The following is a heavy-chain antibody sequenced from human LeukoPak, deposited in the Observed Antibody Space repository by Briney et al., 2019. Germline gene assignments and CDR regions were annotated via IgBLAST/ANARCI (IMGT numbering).Heavy chain of an antibody. CDR1: GYTFTSYA. Sequence: ASVKVSCKASGYTFTSYAMHWVRQAPGQRLEWMGWINAGNGNTEYSQKFQGRVTITRDTSASTAYMELSSLRSEDTAVYYCARAYSGSYYGYWGQGTLVTVSS. V-gene: IGHV1-3*01. CDR2: INAGNGNT. CDR3: ARAYSGSYYGY. D-gene: IGHD1-26*01. J-gene: IGHJ4*02.